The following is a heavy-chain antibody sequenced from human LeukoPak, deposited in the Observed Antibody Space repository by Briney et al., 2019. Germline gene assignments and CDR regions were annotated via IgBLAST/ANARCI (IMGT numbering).Heavy chain of an antibody. D-gene: IGHD3-3*01. CDR2: ISDDTYNI. Sequence: GSLRLSCAASEFTFSSHSMSWVRQAPGRGLEWISFISDDTYNIYYADSVRGRFTVSRDNAKNSLFVQMNSLRAEDTAVYYRARHTRASQYYFDYWGQGTLVTVSS. CDR1: EFTFSSHS. V-gene: IGHV3-48*01. J-gene: IGHJ4*02. CDR3: ARHTRASQYYFDY.